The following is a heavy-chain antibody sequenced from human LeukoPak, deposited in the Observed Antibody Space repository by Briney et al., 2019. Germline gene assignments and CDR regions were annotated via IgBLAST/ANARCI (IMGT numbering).Heavy chain of an antibody. CDR2: IYYSEST. CDR3: ARDNDSSGNDAFDI. V-gene: IGHV4-59*01. D-gene: IGHD3-22*01. CDR1: GGSISSDN. Sequence: SESPSLTCTVSGGSISSDNWGWIRQRPGKGLERIVYIYYSESTNYNPSLKSRVTISVDTSKNQFSLKPSSVTAADTAVYYCARDNDSSGNDAFDIWGQGTMVTVSS. J-gene: IGHJ3*02.